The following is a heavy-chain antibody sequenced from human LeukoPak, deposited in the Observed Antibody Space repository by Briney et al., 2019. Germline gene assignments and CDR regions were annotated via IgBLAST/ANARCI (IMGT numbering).Heavy chain of an antibody. J-gene: IGHJ6*02. D-gene: IGHD2-15*01. V-gene: IGHV1-46*01. CDR2: INPSGGST. CDR3: ARDPQPRYCSGGSCSGRGDYGMDV. CDR1: GYTFTSYY. Sequence: ASVNVSCKASGYTFTSYYMHWVRQAPGQGLEWMGLINPSGGSTSYAQKFQGRVTMTRDTSTSTVYMELSSLRSEDTAVYYCARDPQPRYCSGGSCSGRGDYGMDVWGQGTTVTVSS.